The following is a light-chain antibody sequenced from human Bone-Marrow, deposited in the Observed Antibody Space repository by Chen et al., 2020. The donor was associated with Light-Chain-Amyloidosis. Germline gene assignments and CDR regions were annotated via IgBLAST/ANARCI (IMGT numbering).Light chain of an antibody. CDR2: RAT. Sequence: SYELTQPPSVSVSPGQTVRITCSGDDLPTKYAYWYQQKPGQAPVLVIHRATERPSGISERFSGSSSGTTATLTISGVQAEDAADYHCQSADSSGTYEVIFGGGTKLTVL. CDR1: DLPTKY. V-gene: IGLV3-25*03. CDR3: QSADSSGTYEVI. J-gene: IGLJ2*01.